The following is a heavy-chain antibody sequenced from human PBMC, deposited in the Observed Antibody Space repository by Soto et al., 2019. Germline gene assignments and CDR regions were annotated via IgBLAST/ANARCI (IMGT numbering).Heavy chain of an antibody. CDR1: GGSFSGYY. CDR2: INHSGST. J-gene: IGHJ4*02. D-gene: IGHD3-10*01. V-gene: IGHV4-34*01. CDR3: ARGRLYGSGSYYIVY. Sequence: QVQLQQWGAGLLKPSETLSLTCAVYGGSFSGYYWSWIRQPPGKGLEWIGEINHSGSTNYNPPLKSRVTISVDTSKNQFSLKLSSVTAADTAVYYCARGRLYGSGSYYIVYWGQGTLVTVSS.